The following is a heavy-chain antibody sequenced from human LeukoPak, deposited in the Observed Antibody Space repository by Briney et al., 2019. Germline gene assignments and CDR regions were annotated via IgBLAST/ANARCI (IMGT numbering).Heavy chain of an antibody. V-gene: IGHV4-38-2*02. CDR2: IHHSGST. J-gene: IGHJ4*02. CDR1: GSSISSGYY. Sequence: TSETLSLTCTVSGSSISSGYYWGWIRQPPGKGLEWTGYIHHSGSTYYNPSLKSRVTISVDTSKNQFSLKLSSVTAADSALYYCARLYGSGWYFDYWGQGTLVTVSS. CDR3: ARLYGSGWYFDY. D-gene: IGHD6-19*01.